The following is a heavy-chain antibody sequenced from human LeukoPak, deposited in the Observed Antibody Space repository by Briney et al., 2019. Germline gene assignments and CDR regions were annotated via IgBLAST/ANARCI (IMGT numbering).Heavy chain of an antibody. CDR1: GGTFSSYA. Sequence: SVKVSCKASGGTFSSYAISWVRQAPGQGLEWMGGIIPIFGTANYAQKFQGRVTITADESTSTAYMELSSLRSEDTAVYYCARGGCSSTSCYGPYYYYYMDVWGKGTTVTISS. D-gene: IGHD2-2*01. V-gene: IGHV1-69*01. CDR3: ARGGCSSTSCYGPYYYYYMDV. CDR2: IIPIFGTA. J-gene: IGHJ6*03.